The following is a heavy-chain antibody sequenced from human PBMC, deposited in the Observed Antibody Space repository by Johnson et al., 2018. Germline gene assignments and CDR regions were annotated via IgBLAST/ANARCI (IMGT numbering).Heavy chain of an antibody. D-gene: IGHD2-8*02. Sequence: QVQLQQWGAGLLKPSETLSLTCAVYGESFSGYYWSWIRQPPRKGLEWIGEINHSGITNYNPSLKSRVTISVDTSKNQFSLKLCSVTAADTAVYYCARGKPTPQRRYCTGGFFYTPLMPYYYMDVWGSGTTVTVSS. CDR1: GESFSGYY. J-gene: IGHJ6*03. CDR2: INHSGIT. CDR3: ARGKPTPQRRYCTGGFFYTPLMPYYYMDV. V-gene: IGHV4-34*01.